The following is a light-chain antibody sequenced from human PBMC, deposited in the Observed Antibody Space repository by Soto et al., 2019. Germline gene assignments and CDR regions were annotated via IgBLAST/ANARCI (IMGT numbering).Light chain of an antibody. V-gene: IGKV3-20*01. CDR3: QQHGISHIT. CDR2: GAS. Sequence: EMVVTQSPGTGSFAAVERGTLSCSASQSVSSSYLAWYQQKPGQAPRLLIYGASSRATGIPDRFSGSGSGPDFTLTITRLEPDDSAVYYCQQHGISHITFGQGTRLEI. CDR1: QSVSSSY. J-gene: IGKJ5*01.